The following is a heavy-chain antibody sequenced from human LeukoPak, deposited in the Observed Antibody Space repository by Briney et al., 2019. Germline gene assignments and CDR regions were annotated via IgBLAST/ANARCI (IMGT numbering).Heavy chain of an antibody. CDR1: GVTLTGVV. V-gene: IGHV3-21*01. D-gene: IGHD6-13*01. Sequence: PGGSLRLSCTVSGVTLTGVVLNSVRQAPGKGLEWVSSISSSGSNIYYADSLRGRFTISRDNAKNLLYLQMNSLRAEDTALYYCAIDPFQQPGAFDLWGRGTLVTVSS. CDR2: ISSSGSNI. J-gene: IGHJ2*01. CDR3: AIDPFQQPGAFDL.